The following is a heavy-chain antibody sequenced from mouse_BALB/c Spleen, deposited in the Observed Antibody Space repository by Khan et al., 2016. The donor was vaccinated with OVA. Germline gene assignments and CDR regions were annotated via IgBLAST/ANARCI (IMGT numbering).Heavy chain of an antibody. CDR1: GFSLTNYG. J-gene: IGHJ1*01. Sequence: QVQLQESGPGLVAPSQSLSITCTVSGFSLTNYGVHWVRQPPGKGLEWLGLIWAGGSTNYNTAIMSRLSNHKDNSKCQASLKMISLQTDDTAMYYCASDYGSSYEDFDVWGEGTTVTVSS. D-gene: IGHD1-1*01. CDR2: IWAGGST. V-gene: IGHV2-9*02. CDR3: ASDYGSSYEDFDV.